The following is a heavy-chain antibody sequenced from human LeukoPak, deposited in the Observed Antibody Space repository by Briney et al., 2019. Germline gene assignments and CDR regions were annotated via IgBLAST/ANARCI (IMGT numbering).Heavy chain of an antibody. V-gene: IGHV3-23*01. CDR2: ISGSGGST. CDR3: AKDYRRSRSGFDY. D-gene: IGHD3-10*01. J-gene: IGHJ4*02. CDR1: GFTFSSYA. Sequence: PGGSLRLSCAASGFTFSSYAMSWVRQAPGKGLEWVSAISGSGGSTYYADSVKGRFTISRDNSKNTLYLQMNSLRAVDTAVYYCAKDYRRSRSGFDYWGQGTLVTVSS.